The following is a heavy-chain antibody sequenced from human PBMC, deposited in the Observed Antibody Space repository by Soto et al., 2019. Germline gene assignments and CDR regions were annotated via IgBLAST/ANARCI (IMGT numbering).Heavy chain of an antibody. D-gene: IGHD3-10*01. CDR1: RGSVSSGGYS. CDR2: IYHSGST. J-gene: IGHJ6*02. Sequence: SETLSLTCTVSRGSVSSGGYSWSWIRQPPGKGLEWIGHIYHSGSTYYNPSLKSRVTISVDTSKNQFSLKLSSVTAADTAVYYCAGQPTAGSYYDLGSYYYYYAMDVWGQGTTVTVSS. CDR3: AGQPTAGSYYDLGSYYYYYAMDV. V-gene: IGHV4-30-2*05.